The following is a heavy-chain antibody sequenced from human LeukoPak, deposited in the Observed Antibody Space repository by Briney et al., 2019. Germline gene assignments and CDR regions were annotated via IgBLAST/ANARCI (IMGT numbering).Heavy chain of an antibody. CDR3: ARAGAGELDY. D-gene: IGHD1-26*01. CDR1: GYTFTSYG. CDR2: ISADDGNI. J-gene: IGHJ4*02. V-gene: IGHV1-18*01. Sequence: ASVKVSCKASGYTFTSYGISWVRQAPGQGLEWMGWISADDGNINYAQKLQGRITVTTDTSTSTAYMELRSLRSDDTAVYYCARAGAGELDYWGQGTLVTVSS.